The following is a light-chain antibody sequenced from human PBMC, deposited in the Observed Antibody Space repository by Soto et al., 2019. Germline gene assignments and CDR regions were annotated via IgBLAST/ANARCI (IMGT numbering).Light chain of an antibody. CDR1: SSDVGGYNY. CDR2: DVP. CDR3: TSDADSNMLV. V-gene: IGLV2-8*01. Sequence: QSALTQPPSASGSPGQSVTISCTGTSSDVGGYNYVSWYQQHAGKAPKVMIYDVPRRPSVVPDLFSCSKSGNTASLTVAGLQADEEADYYCTSDADSNMLVFGGGTKLTVL. J-gene: IGLJ2*01.